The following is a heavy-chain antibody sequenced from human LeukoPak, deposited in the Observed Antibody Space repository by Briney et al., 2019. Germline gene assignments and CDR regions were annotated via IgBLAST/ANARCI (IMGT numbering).Heavy chain of an antibody. J-gene: IGHJ4*02. V-gene: IGHV4-34*01. CDR2: INHSGYT. CDR1: GDSISSYY. D-gene: IGHD4-17*01. Sequence: SETLSLTCTVSGDSISSYYWSWVRHTPGKGLEWIGEINHSGYTNDSPSLKSRVTISIDTSRKQFSLNLRSVTVADTGIYYCTRMTTGHDYWVQGTLVTVSS. CDR3: TRMTTGHDY.